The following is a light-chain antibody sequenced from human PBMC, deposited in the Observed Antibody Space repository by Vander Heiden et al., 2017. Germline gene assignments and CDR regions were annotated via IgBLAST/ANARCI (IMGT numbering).Light chain of an antibody. CDR1: QSLLHSNGYNY. Sequence: DIVMTQSPLSLPVTPGEPASISCRSSQSLLHSNGYNYLDWYLQKPGQSPQLLIYLGSNRASGVPDRFSGSGSGTDFTLKSSRVEAEDVGVYYCMQDLQTRTFGQGTKVXIK. J-gene: IGKJ1*01. V-gene: IGKV2-28*01. CDR2: LGS. CDR3: MQDLQTRT.